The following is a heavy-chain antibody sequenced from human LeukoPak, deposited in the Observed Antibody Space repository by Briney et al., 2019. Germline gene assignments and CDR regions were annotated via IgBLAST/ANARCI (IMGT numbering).Heavy chain of an antibody. CDR3: ARAGYGGHISGPDTFDI. CDR2: ISAYNGNT. CDR1: GYSFTSYG. D-gene: IGHD4-23*01. V-gene: IGHV1-18*01. Sequence: GASVKVSCKASGYSFTSYGISWVRQAPGQGLEWMGWISAYNGNTNYAQKLQGRVTMTTDTSTSTAYMGLRSLRSDDTAVYYCARAGYGGHISGPDTFDIWGQGTMVTVSS. J-gene: IGHJ3*02.